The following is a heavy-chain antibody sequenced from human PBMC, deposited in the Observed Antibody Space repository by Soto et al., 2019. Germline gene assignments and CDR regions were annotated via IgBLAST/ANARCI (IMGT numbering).Heavy chain of an antibody. CDR2: IYYSGST. J-gene: IGHJ4*02. D-gene: IGHD2-2*02. CDR1: GGSVSSGSYY. Sequence: ETLSLTCTVSGGSVSSGSYYWSWIRQPPGKGLEWIGYIYYSGSTNYNPSLKSRVTISVDTSKNQFSLKLSSVTAADTAVYYCARRYCSSTSCYRVFDYWGQGTLVTVSS. CDR3: ARRYCSSTSCYRVFDY. V-gene: IGHV4-61*01.